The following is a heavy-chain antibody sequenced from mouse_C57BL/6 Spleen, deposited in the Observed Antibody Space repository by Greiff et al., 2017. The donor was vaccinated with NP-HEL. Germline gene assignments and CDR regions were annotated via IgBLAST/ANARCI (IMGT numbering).Heavy chain of an antibody. CDR1: GYTFTSYW. CDR3: ARGGKDFDY. CDR2: IYPGDGDT. J-gene: IGHJ2*01. Sequence: VKLQQPGTELVKPGASVKLSCKASGYTFTSYWMHWVKQRPGQGLEWIGRIYPGDGDTNYNGKFKGKATLTADKSSSTAYMQLSSLTSEDSAVYFCARGGKDFDYWGQGTTLTVSS. V-gene: IGHV1-82*01. D-gene: IGHD1-3*01.